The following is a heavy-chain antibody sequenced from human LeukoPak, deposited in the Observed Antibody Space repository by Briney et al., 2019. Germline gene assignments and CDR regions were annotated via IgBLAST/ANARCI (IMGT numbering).Heavy chain of an antibody. D-gene: IGHD5-18*01. J-gene: IGHJ4*02. V-gene: IGHV4-59*01. Sequence: SETLSLTCTVSGVSISDYYWSWIRQPPGKGLEWIGYIYYSGSTNYNYNPSLKSRVTMSVDTSKNQFSLRLTSVTAADTAVYYCARRGYSYGPSGSFDFWGQGTLVTVSS. CDR1: GVSISDYY. CDR2: IYYSGSTNY. CDR3: ARRGYSYGPSGSFDF.